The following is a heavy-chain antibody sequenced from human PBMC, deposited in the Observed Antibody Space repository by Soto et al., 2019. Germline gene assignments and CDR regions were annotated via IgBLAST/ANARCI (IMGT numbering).Heavy chain of an antibody. D-gene: IGHD1-26*01. Sequence: PSETLSLTCTVSGGSISSSSYYWGWIRQPPGKGLEWIGSIYYSGSTYYNPSLKSRVTISVDTSKNQFSLKLSSVTAADTAVYYCARHRRIVGADKSFGNWFDPWGQGTLVTVSS. CDR2: IYYSGST. V-gene: IGHV4-39*01. CDR3: ARHRRIVGADKSFGNWFDP. J-gene: IGHJ5*02. CDR1: GGSISSSSYY.